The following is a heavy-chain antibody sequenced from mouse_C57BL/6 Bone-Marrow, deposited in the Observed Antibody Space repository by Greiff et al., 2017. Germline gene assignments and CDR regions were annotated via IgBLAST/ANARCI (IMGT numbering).Heavy chain of an antibody. CDR2: ISDGGSYT. J-gene: IGHJ4*01. CDR3: ARQDYCEEGAMDY. CDR1: GFTFSSYA. Sequence: EVKLVESGGGLVKPGGSLKLSCAASGFTFSSYAMSWVRQTPEKRLEWVATISDGGSYTYYPDNVKGRFTISRDNAKNNLYLQMSHLKSEDTAMYYCARQDYCEEGAMDYWGQGTSVTVSS. D-gene: IGHD2-13*01. V-gene: IGHV5-4*03.